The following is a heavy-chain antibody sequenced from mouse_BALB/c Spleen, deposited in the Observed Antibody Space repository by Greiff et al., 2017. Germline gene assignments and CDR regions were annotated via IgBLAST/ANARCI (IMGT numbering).Heavy chain of an antibody. CDR3: AGYDGFGYAMDY. V-gene: IGHV5-17*02. J-gene: IGHJ4*01. D-gene: IGHD2-2*01. CDR1: GFTFSSFG. CDR2: ISSGSSTI. Sequence: DVKLVESGGGLVQPGGSRKLSCAASGFTFSSFGMHWVRQAPEKGLEWVAYISSGSSTIYYADTVKGRFTISRDNPKNTLFLQMTSLRSEDTAMYYCAGYDGFGYAMDYWGQGTSVTVSS.